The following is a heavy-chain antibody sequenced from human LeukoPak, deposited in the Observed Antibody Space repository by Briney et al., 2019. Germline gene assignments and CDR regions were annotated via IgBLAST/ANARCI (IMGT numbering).Heavy chain of an antibody. CDR1: GFSFSVYW. D-gene: IGHD2-21*02. CDR3: AKIAAANCGGDCYSGAYYFDY. J-gene: IGHJ4*02. Sequence: GGSLRLSCAASGFSFSVYWMHWVRQAPGKGLEWVAFIRYDGSNKYYADSVKGRFTISRDNSKNTLYLQMNSLRAEDTAVYYCAKIAAANCGGDCYSGAYYFDYWGQGTLVTVSS. CDR2: IRYDGSNK. V-gene: IGHV3-30*02.